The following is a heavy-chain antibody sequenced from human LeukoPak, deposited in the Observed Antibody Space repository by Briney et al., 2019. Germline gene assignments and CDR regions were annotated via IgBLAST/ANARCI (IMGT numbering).Heavy chain of an antibody. CDR3: ARGYCSGGSCYSEVRFDP. CDR2: ISAYNGNT. V-gene: IGHV1-18*01. J-gene: IGHJ5*02. Sequence: GASVKVSSKASGYTFTSYGISWVRQAPGQGLEWMGWISAYNGNTNYAQKLQGRVTMTTDTSTSTAYMELRSLRSDDTAVYYCARGYCSGGSCYSEVRFDPWGQGTLVTVSS. D-gene: IGHD2-15*01. CDR1: GYTFTSYG.